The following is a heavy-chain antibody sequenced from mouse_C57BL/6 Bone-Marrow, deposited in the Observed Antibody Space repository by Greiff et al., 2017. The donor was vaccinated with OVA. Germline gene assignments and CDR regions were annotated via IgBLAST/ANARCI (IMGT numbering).Heavy chain of an antibody. CDR3: TRSDDGYNRYRFDY. D-gene: IGHD2-3*01. CDR1: GYTFTDYE. CDR2: IDPETGGT. Sequence: QPGAELVRPGASVTLSCKASGYTFTDYEMHWVKQTPVHGLDWIGAIDPETGGTAYNQKFKGKAILTADKSSSTAYMELRSLTSEDSAVYDGTRSDDGYNRYRFDYWGQGTMVTVSA. V-gene: IGHV1-15*01. J-gene: IGHJ3*01.